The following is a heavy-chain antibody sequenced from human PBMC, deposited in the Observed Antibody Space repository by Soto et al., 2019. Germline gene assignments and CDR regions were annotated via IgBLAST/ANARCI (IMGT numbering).Heavy chain of an antibody. V-gene: IGHV3-48*02. Sequence: EVQLVESGGGLVQPGGSLRLSCADSGFIFNSYSMNWVRHTPGKGLEWVSYISASGDTKHYADSVKGRFTISRDNAKNSLFLQMHSLGDEDTAVYYCARDSTYYYDTSGYCVYWGQGTLVTVSS. J-gene: IGHJ4*02. CDR1: GFIFNSYS. CDR3: ARDSTYYYDTSGYCVY. CDR2: ISASGDTK. D-gene: IGHD3-22*01.